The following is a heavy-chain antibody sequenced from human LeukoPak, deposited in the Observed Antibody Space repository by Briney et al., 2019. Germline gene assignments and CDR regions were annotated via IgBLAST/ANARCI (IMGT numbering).Heavy chain of an antibody. Sequence: ASVKVSCKASGYTFTSYYMHWVRQAPGQGLEWMGIINPSGGSTSYAQKFQGRVTMTRDMSTSTVYMELSSLRSEDTAGYYCARGGYCSGGSCYSLFIWGQGTLVTVSS. J-gene: IGHJ4*02. CDR3: ARGGYCSGGSCYSLFI. CDR1: GYTFTSYY. D-gene: IGHD2-15*01. CDR2: INPSGGST. V-gene: IGHV1-46*01.